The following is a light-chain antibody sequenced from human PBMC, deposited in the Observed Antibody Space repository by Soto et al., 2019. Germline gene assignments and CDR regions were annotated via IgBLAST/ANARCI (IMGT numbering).Light chain of an antibody. V-gene: IGKV3-15*01. CDR1: QSVSSY. CDR3: QQFSKWPLT. Sequence: EIVMTQSPSTLSVSPVERSTLSCRASQSVSSYLAWYQQKPGQAPRLLIYGASTRATGIPARFSGSGSGTEFILTISSLQSEDFAVYYCQQFSKWPLTFGGGTKVDIK. CDR2: GAS. J-gene: IGKJ4*01.